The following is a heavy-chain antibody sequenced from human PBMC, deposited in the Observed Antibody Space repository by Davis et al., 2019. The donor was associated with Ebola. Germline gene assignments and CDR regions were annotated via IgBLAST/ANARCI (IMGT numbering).Heavy chain of an antibody. Sequence: ASVKVSCKASGCTFTSYDLSWVRQATGQGLEWMGWITPNSGYTGSAQKFQGRVTMTRNTSINTAYMELSGLTSEDTALYFCARGQIGYSGRFRFDSWGQGTLVTVSS. CDR3: ARGQIGYSGRFRFDS. D-gene: IGHD5-12*01. J-gene: IGHJ4*02. V-gene: IGHV1-8*01. CDR2: ITPNSGYT. CDR1: GCTFTSYD.